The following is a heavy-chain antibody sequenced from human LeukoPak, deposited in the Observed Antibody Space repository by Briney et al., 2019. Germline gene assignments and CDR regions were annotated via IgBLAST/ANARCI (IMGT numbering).Heavy chain of an antibody. J-gene: IGHJ3*02. CDR3: AKDSNYYGSVPNDAFDI. Sequence: GGSLRLSCAASGFTFSSYSMNWVRQAPGKGLEWVAFVRYDGNDKYYADSVKGRFTISRDNSKKTLYLQMNSLRVEDTAVYYCAKDSNYYGSVPNDAFDIWGQGTMVTVSS. CDR1: GFTFSSYS. V-gene: IGHV3-30*02. D-gene: IGHD3-10*01. CDR2: VRYDGNDK.